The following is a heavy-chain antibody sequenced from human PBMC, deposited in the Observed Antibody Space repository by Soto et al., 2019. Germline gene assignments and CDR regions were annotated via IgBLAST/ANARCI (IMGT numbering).Heavy chain of an antibody. J-gene: IGHJ4*02. CDR2: ILHTGGT. CDR3: ARLQFGEGFDY. Sequence: SETQSLTCAVSGGSISCGCFSWSWIRQPPGKGLEWIGYILHTGGTQYNPSLKSRVSMSVDKSKNQFSLHLTSVTAADTAVYYCARLQFGEGFDYWGQGALVTVSS. D-gene: IGHD3-10*01. CDR1: GGSISCGCFS. V-gene: IGHV4-30-2*01.